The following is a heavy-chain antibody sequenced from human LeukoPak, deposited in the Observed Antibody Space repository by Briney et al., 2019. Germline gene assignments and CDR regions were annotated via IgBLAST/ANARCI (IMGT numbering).Heavy chain of an antibody. CDR1: GYTFTGYY. D-gene: IGHD3-9*01. CDR3: AGAAYYDILTGYRLHFDY. J-gene: IGHJ4*02. Sequence: ASVKVSCKASGYTFTGYYMHWVRQAPGQGLEWMGWINPNSGGTNYAQKFQGRVTMTRDTSISTAYMELSRLRSDDTAVYYCAGAAYYDILTGYRLHFDYWGQGTLVTVSS. CDR2: INPNSGGT. V-gene: IGHV1-2*02.